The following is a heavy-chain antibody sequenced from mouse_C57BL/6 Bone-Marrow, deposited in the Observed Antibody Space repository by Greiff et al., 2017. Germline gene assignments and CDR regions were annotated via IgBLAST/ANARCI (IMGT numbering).Heavy chain of an antibody. D-gene: IGHD1-1*01. CDR3: TRDCGSSYGFDY. Sequence: QVQLKESGAELVRPGASVTLSCKASGYTFTDYEMHWVKQTPVHGLEWIGAIDPETGGTAYNQKFKGKAILTADKSSSTAYMELRSLTSEDSAVYYCTRDCGSSYGFDYWGQGTTLTVSS. CDR1: GYTFTDYE. J-gene: IGHJ2*01. CDR2: IDPETGGT. V-gene: IGHV1-15*01.